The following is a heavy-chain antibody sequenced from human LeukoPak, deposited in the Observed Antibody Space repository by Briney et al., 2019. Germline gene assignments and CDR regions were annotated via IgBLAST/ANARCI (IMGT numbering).Heavy chain of an antibody. D-gene: IGHD3-10*01. J-gene: IGHJ5*02. CDR1: GYTFTGYY. Sequence: GASVKVSCKASGYTFTGYYMHWVRQAPGQGLEWMGWINPNSGGTNYAQKFQGRVTMTRDTSISTAYMELSRLRSDDTAVYYCAREPPRGYSWFDPWGQGTLVTVSS. CDR3: AREPPRGYSWFDP. CDR2: INPNSGGT. V-gene: IGHV1-2*02.